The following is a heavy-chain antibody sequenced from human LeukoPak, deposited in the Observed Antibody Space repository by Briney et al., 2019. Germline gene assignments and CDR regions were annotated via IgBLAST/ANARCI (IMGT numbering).Heavy chain of an antibody. Sequence: SETLSLTCTVSGGSITIGDYCWSWIRHPPGKGLEWIWYIYYSGSTYYNPSLKSRVTISVDTTKNQFSLKLSSVTAANTAVYYCARVGGHGPLCSGGSCDYFDYWGQGTLVTVSS. CDR2: IYYSGST. D-gene: IGHD2-15*01. CDR1: GGSITIGDYC. J-gene: IGHJ4*02. CDR3: ARVGGHGPLCSGGSCDYFDY. V-gene: IGHV4-30-4*01.